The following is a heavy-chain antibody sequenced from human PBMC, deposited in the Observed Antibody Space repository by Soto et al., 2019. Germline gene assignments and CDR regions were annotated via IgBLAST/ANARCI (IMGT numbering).Heavy chain of an antibody. V-gene: IGHV4-30-2*01. D-gene: IGHD3-10*01. CDR3: AREGDGSGTGYYYYGMDV. J-gene: IGHJ6*02. CDR2: IYHSGNT. CDR1: SRYTHSERSS. Sequence: SDTLSLTCALFSRYTHSERSSCMSNCERPGKGLEWSGYIYHSGNTYYHPSLKSRVTISVDRSKNQFSLKLSSVTAADTAVYYCAREGDGSGTGYYYYGMDVWGQGTTVT.